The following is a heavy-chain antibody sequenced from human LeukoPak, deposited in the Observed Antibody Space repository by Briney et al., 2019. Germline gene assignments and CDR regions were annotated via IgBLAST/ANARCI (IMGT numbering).Heavy chain of an antibody. J-gene: IGHJ4*02. D-gene: IGHD7-27*01. Sequence: ASVKVSCKASGYTFTSFGIIWVRQAPGQGLEWMGWISAYNGNTNYAQKVQGRITMTTDRSTSTAYMELRSLRPDDTAVYYCTRDNLGFDYWGQGTLVTVS. CDR3: TRDNLGFDY. CDR2: ISAYNGNT. V-gene: IGHV1-18*01. CDR1: GYTFTSFG.